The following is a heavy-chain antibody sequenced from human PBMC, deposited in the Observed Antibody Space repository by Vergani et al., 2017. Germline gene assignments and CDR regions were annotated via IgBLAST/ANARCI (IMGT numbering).Heavy chain of an antibody. Sequence: EVQLVESGGGVVRPGGSLRLSCAASGFTFDDYGMSWVRHAPGKGLEWVSGINWNGGSTGYADSVTGRFTISRDNAKNSLYLQMNSLRAEDTALYYCARDREEWFGELVTAELWFDPWGQGTLVTVSS. V-gene: IGHV3-20*04. D-gene: IGHD3-10*01. CDR2: INWNGGST. CDR1: GFTFDDYG. J-gene: IGHJ5*02. CDR3: ARDREEWFGELVTAELWFDP.